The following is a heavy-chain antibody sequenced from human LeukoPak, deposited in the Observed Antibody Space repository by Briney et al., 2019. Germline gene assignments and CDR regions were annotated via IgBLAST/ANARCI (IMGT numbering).Heavy chain of an antibody. Sequence: PGGSLRLSCAASGFTFSLYTMHWFRQAPGRGLEWVSYITSSSSSIYYADSVKGRFTISRDNAKNSLCLQVNSLRAEDTAVYYCARDRAVVAFDVWGQGTMVAVSS. CDR3: ARDRAVVAFDV. D-gene: IGHD2-21*01. CDR1: GFTFSLYT. CDR2: ITSSSSSI. V-gene: IGHV3-48*01. J-gene: IGHJ3*01.